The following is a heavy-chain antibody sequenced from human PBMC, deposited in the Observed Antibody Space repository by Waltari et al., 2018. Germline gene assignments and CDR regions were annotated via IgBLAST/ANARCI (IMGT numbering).Heavy chain of an antibody. CDR3: ARGPIAAAEAYYYYGMDV. V-gene: IGHV1-69*13. J-gene: IGHJ6*02. Sequence: KKPGSSVKVSCKASGGTFSSYAISWVRQAPGQGLEWMGGIIPIFGTANYAQKFQGRVTITADESTSTDYMELSSLRSEDTAVYYCARGPIAAAEAYYYYGMDVWGQGTTVTVSS. D-gene: IGHD6-13*01. CDR1: GGTFSSYA. CDR2: IIPIFGTA.